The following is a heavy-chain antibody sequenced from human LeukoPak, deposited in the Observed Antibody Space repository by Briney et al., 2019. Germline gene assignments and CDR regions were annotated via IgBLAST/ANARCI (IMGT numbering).Heavy chain of an antibody. D-gene: IGHD3-10*01. CDR1: GGSISSYY. J-gene: IGHJ4*02. Sequence: PSETLSLTCTVSGGSISSYYWSWLRQPPGKGLEWIGHIYYSGSTNYNPSLKSRVTISVDTSKSQFSLKVSSVTAADTAVYSCARQSSGRSYGSGSSPLYYFDYWGQGILVTVSS. CDR3: ARQSSGRSYGSGSSPLYYFDY. V-gene: IGHV4-59*08. CDR2: IYYSGST.